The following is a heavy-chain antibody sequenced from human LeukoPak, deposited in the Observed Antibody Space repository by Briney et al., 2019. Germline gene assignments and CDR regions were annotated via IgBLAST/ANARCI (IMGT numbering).Heavy chain of an antibody. V-gene: IGHV1-46*01. D-gene: IGHD3-22*01. CDR2: INPSGGSI. Sequence: ASVKVSCKASGYTFTGYYMHWVRQAPGQGLEWMGIINPSGGSISYAQKFQGRVTMTRDMSTSTVYMELSSLRSEDTAVYYCARGRHYYESSDYYYVGDGFDVWGQGTMVTVSS. CDR3: ARGRHYYESSDYYYVGDGFDV. CDR1: GYTFTGYY. J-gene: IGHJ3*01.